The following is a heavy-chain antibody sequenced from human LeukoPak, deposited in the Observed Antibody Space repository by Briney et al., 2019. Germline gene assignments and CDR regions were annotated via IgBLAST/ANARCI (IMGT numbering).Heavy chain of an antibody. D-gene: IGHD3-22*01. CDR1: GFSFNTYT. Sequence: PGGSLRLSCAGSGFSFNTYTMNWVRQAPGKGLGWISSICRTSVVKYYAASVRGRFTISRDNSKNLLYVEMSSLRAEDTAVYYCVGGDSRELWGQGTLVTVSS. V-gene: IGHV3-21*01. J-gene: IGHJ4*02. CDR3: VGGDSREL. CDR2: ICRTSVVK.